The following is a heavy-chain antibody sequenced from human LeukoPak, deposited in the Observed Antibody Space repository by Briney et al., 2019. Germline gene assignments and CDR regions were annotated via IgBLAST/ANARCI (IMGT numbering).Heavy chain of an antibody. V-gene: IGHV3-21*01. CDR3: ARSLPYDSSGYYYFDY. J-gene: IGHJ4*02. D-gene: IGHD3-22*01. CDR2: ISSSSSYI. Sequence: GGSLRLSCAASGFTFSSYWMHWVRQAPGKGLEWVSSISSSSSYIYYADSVKGRFTISRDNSKNTLYLQMNSLRAEDTAVYYCARSLPYDSSGYYYFDYWGQGTLVTASS. CDR1: GFTFSSYW.